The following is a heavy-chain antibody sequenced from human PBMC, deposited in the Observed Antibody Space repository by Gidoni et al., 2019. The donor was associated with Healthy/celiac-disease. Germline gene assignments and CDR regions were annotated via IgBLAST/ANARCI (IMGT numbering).Heavy chain of an antibody. Sequence: VQLVESGGGLVQPRRSLRLSCAAPGFPFSSYGMHWVRQAPGKGLEWVAVISYDGSNKYYADSVKGRFTISRDNSKNTLYLQMNSLRAEDTAVYYCAKDKDSGYAGYYYYGMDVWGQGTTVTVSS. V-gene: IGHV3-30*18. J-gene: IGHJ6*02. CDR3: AKDKDSGYAGYYYYGMDV. CDR2: ISYDGSNK. D-gene: IGHD5-12*01. CDR1: GFPFSSYG.